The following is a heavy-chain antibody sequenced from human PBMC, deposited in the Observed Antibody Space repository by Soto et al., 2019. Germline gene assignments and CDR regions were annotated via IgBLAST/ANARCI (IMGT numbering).Heavy chain of an antibody. V-gene: IGHV1-3*01. CDR3: ARDGKYYDSSGYPGLDY. J-gene: IGHJ4*02. CDR1: GYTFISYA. Sequence: QVQLVQSGAEVKKPGASVKVSCKASGYTFISYAMHWVRQAPGQRLEWMGWINAGNGNTKYSQKFQGRVTITRDTSASTAYMELSSLRSEDTAVYYCARDGKYYDSSGYPGLDYWGQGTLVTVSS. CDR2: INAGNGNT. D-gene: IGHD3-22*01.